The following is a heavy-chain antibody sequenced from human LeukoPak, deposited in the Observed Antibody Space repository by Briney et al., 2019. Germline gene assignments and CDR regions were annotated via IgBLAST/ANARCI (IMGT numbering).Heavy chain of an antibody. V-gene: IGHV3-74*01. J-gene: IGHJ5*02. D-gene: IGHD5-18*01. CDR1: GFTYTDYW. Sequence: GGSLRLSCVGSGFTYTDYWMHWFRQAPGKGPVWVSRINPDGTIIDYADSVKGRFSISRDNAKNLLYLQMNSLRADDTAVYYCAKDLSWNTADRWGQGILVTVSS. CDR3: AKDLSWNTADR. CDR2: INPDGTII.